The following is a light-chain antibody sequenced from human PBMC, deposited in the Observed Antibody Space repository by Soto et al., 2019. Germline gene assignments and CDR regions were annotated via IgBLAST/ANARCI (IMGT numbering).Light chain of an antibody. CDR3: WSYAGNTIFV. Sequence: QSALTQPASVSGSPGQSITISCTGTSSDVGSYNFVSWYQQHPGKAPKLVIYEGSNRPSGVSNRFSGSKSGNTASLTISGLQAEDEADYYCWSYAGNTIFVFGGGTKLTVL. CDR1: SSDVGSYNF. CDR2: EGS. J-gene: IGLJ2*01. V-gene: IGLV2-23*03.